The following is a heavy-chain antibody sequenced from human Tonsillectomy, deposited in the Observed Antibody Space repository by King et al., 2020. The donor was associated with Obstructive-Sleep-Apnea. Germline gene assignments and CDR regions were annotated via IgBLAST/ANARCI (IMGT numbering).Heavy chain of an antibody. CDR2: ISYDGSNK. Sequence: VQLVESGGGVVQPGRSLRLSCAASGFTFSSYAMHWVRQAPGKGLEWVAVISYDGSNKYYADSVKGRFTISRDNSKNTLYLQMNSLRAEDTAGYYCARGITVVTIDYWGQGTLVTVSS. D-gene: IGHD4-23*01. CDR1: GFTFSSYA. V-gene: IGHV3-30-3*01. CDR3: ARGITVVTIDY. J-gene: IGHJ4*02.